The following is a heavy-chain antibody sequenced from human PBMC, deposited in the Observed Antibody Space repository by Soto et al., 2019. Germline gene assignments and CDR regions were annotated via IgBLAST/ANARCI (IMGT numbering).Heavy chain of an antibody. CDR2: INPNSGGT. D-gene: IGHD5-12*01. V-gene: IGHV1-2*04. J-gene: IGHJ5*02. Sequence: ASVKVSCKASGYTFTGYYMHWVRQAPGQGLEWMGWINPNSGGTNYAQKFQGWVTMTRDTSISTAYMELSRLRSDDTAVYYCARTPITCWLRKSSWFYPWGQGTLVT. CDR3: ARTPITCWLRKSSWFYP. CDR1: GYTFTGYY.